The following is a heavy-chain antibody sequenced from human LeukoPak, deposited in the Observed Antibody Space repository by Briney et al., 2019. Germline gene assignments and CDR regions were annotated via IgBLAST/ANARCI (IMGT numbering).Heavy chain of an antibody. CDR3: ARDGDGYNSYYFDY. CDR2: IYSGGST. D-gene: IGHD5-24*01. CDR1: GFTVSSNY. J-gene: IGHJ4*02. Sequence: PGGSLRLSCAASGFTVSSNYMSWVRQAPGKGLEWVSVIYSGGSTYYADSVKGRFTISRDNSKNTLYLQMNSLRAEDTAVYYCARDGDGYNSYYFDYWGQGTLVTVSS. V-gene: IGHV3-53*01.